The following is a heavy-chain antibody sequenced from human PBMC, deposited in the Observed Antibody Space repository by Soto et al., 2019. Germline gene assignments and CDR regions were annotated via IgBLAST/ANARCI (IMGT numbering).Heavy chain of an antibody. J-gene: IGHJ4*02. CDR2: IYHSGST. CDR3: ARGSGYDYYFDY. Sequence: SETLSLTCAVSGGSISSGGYSWSWIRQPPGKGLEWIGYIYHSGSTYYNPSLKSRVTISVDRSKNQFSLKLSSLTAADTAVYYCARGSGYDYYFDYWGQGTLVTVSS. D-gene: IGHD5-12*01. V-gene: IGHV4-30-2*01. CDR1: GGSISSGGYS.